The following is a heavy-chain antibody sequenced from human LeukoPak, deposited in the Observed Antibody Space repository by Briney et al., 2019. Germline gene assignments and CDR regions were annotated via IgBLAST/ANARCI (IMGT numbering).Heavy chain of an antibody. CDR1: GFTFSSYS. CDR3: AKERYYYSDTSHIFRVDY. J-gene: IGHJ4*02. V-gene: IGHV3-21*01. Sequence: GGSLRLSCVASGFTFSSYSMNWVRQAPGKGLEWVSSISSSSSYIYYADSVKGRFSISRDNSKNTLFLQMNDLTSADTAVYYCAKERYYYSDTSHIFRVDYWGQGTLVTVSA. CDR2: ISSSSSYI. D-gene: IGHD2-21*02.